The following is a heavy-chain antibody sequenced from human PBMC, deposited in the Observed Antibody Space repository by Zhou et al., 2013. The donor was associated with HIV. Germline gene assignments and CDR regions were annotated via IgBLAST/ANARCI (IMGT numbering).Heavy chain of an antibody. V-gene: IGHV1-18*01. Sequence: QLVQSGAEVKKPGASVKVSCKASGYTFSSYYMNWVRQVPGQGLEWMGWISAYSGNTKYEQEFQGRVTMTVDTSTSTAYMDLNNLRSDDTAVYYCARDRVTYCGGDCPSDYWGQGTLGHRLL. J-gene: IGHJ4*02. CDR3: ARDRVTYCGGDCPSDY. D-gene: IGHD2-21*02. CDR1: GYTFSSYY. CDR2: ISAYSGNT.